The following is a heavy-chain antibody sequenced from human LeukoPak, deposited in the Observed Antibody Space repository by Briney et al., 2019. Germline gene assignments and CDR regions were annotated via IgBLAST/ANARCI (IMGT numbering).Heavy chain of an antibody. Sequence: GGSLRLSCAASGFTFSRYAMHWVRQAPGKGLEWVAVISYDGSNKYYADSVKGRFTISRDNSKNTLYLQMNSLRAEDTAVYYCARASGETNWGQGTLVTVSS. D-gene: IGHD3-10*01. CDR3: ARASGETN. CDR1: GFTFSRYA. CDR2: ISYDGSNK. J-gene: IGHJ4*02. V-gene: IGHV3-30-3*01.